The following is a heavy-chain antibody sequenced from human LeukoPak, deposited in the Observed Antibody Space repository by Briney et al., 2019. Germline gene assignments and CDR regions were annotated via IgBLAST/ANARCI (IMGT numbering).Heavy chain of an antibody. CDR3: ARDVRGIVGMDYFDY. J-gene: IGHJ4*02. CDR2: ISAYNGNT. V-gene: IGHV1-18*01. D-gene: IGHD3-22*01. Sequence: ASVKVSCKASGYIFISYGISWVRQAPGQGLEWMGWISAYNGNTKYAQKPQGRVTMTTDTSTSTAYMELRSLRSDDTAVYYCARDVRGIVGMDYFDYWGQGTLVTVSS. CDR1: GYIFISYG.